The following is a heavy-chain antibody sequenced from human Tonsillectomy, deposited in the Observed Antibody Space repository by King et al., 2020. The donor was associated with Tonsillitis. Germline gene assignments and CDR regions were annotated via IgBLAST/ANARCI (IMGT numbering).Heavy chain of an antibody. D-gene: IGHD6-13*01. J-gene: IGHJ4*02. CDR2: ISNDGTTK. CDR1: GFTVSHYA. CDR3: VFYCAMGASSSWFA. V-gene: IGHV3-30*04. Sequence: QLVQSGGGVVQPGRSLRLSCAASGFTVSHYAMHWVRQAPGKGLEWVSSISNDGTTKYYADSVKGRFTISSDNSKNTLYLEISTLRTPDTAAATAVFYCAMGASSSWFAGGQGSLVT.